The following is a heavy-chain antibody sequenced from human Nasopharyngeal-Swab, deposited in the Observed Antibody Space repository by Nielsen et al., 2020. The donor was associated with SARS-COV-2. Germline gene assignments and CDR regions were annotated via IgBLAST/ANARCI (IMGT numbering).Heavy chain of an antibody. V-gene: IGHV5-51*01. J-gene: IGHJ6*02. CDR3: ATPGIQYFYGMDV. D-gene: IGHD5-18*01. Sequence: GGSLRLSCQGSGYFFPDYWIAWVRQMPGKGLEWIGIIYPGDSETRYSPSFQGQVTISADKSISVAYLQWSSLKASDTAIYYCATPGIQYFYGMDVWGQGTTVTVSS. CDR1: GYFFPDYW. CDR2: IYPGDSET.